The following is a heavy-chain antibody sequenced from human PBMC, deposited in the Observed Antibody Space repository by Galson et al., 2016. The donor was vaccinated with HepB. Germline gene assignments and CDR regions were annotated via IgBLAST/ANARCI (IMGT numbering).Heavy chain of an antibody. CDR3: VRIRKGMAGAVDY. D-gene: IGHD6-13*01. CDR1: GFSLSTNGMC. J-gene: IGHJ4*02. Sequence: PALVKPTQTLTLTCTFSGFSLSTNGMCVSWIRQPPGKALEWLALIDWDDDKYYSTSLKTRLTISTDTSKNQVVLTMTNMDAVDTATYYCVRIRKGMAGAVDYWGQGTLVTVSS. CDR2: IDWDDDK. V-gene: IGHV2-70*01.